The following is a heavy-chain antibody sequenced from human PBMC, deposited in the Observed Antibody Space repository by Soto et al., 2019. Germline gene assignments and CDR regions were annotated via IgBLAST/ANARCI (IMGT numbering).Heavy chain of an antibody. D-gene: IGHD3-16*02. J-gene: IGHJ4*02. V-gene: IGHV4-34*01. CDR3: ARGHNYDYIWGSYRYYGYFDY. Sequence: SETLSLTCAVYGGSFSGYYWCWIRQPPGKGLEWIGEINHSGSTNYNPSLKSRVTISVDTSKNQFSLKLSSVTAADTAVYYCARGHNYDYIWGSYRYYGYFDYWGQGTLVTVSS. CDR1: GGSFSGYY. CDR2: INHSGST.